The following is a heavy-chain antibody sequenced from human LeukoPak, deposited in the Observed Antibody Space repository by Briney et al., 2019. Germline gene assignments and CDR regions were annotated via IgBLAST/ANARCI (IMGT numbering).Heavy chain of an antibody. J-gene: IGHJ4*02. CDR3: ARGFGNFDY. D-gene: IGHD3-16*01. Sequence: SETLSLTCAVYGGSFSGYYWSWIRQPPGKGLEWIGEINHSGSTNYNPSLKSRVTISVDTSKNQFSLKLSSVTAADTAVYYCARGFGNFDYWGQGTLVTVSS. CDR1: GGSFSGYY. V-gene: IGHV4-34*01. CDR2: INHSGST.